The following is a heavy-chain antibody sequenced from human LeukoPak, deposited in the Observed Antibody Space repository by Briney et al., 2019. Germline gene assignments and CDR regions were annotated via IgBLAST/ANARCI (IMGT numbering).Heavy chain of an antibody. J-gene: IGHJ4*02. D-gene: IGHD3-10*01. CDR2: INPNSGGT. V-gene: IGHV1-2*05. CDR1: GYTFTGYY. CDR3: ARGYYGSGAVDY. Sequence: ASVKVTCKASGYTFTGYYMHWVRQAPGQGLEWMGRINPNSGGTNYAQKFQGRVTMTRDTSISTAYMELSRLRSDDTDVYYCARGYYGSGAVDYWGQGTLVTVSS.